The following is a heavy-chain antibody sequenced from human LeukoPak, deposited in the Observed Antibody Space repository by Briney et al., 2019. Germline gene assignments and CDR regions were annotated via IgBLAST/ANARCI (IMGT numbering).Heavy chain of an antibody. V-gene: IGHV3-30-3*01. Sequence: GGSLRLSCAASGFTFSSYAMHWVRQAPGKGLEWVAIISYDGSNKYYADSVKGRFTIFRDNSKNTLYLQMNSLRAEDTAVYYCARDAETKGPWGAFDIWGQGTMVTVSS. CDR2: ISYDGSNK. J-gene: IGHJ3*02. CDR3: ARDAETKGPWGAFDI. CDR1: GFTFSSYA. D-gene: IGHD1/OR15-1a*01.